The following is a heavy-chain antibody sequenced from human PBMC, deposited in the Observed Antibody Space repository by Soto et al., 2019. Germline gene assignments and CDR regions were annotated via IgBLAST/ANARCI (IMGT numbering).Heavy chain of an antibody. Sequence: SETLSLTCTVSGGSTSSGDYYWSWIRQPPGKGLEWIGYIYYSGSTYYNPSLKSRVTISVDTSKNQFSLKLSSVTAADTAVYYCASPLAANENYYYYGMDVWGQGTTVTVSS. CDR3: ASPLAANENYYYYGMDV. J-gene: IGHJ6*02. CDR1: GGSTSSGDYY. V-gene: IGHV4-30-4*01. D-gene: IGHD2-15*01. CDR2: IYYSGST.